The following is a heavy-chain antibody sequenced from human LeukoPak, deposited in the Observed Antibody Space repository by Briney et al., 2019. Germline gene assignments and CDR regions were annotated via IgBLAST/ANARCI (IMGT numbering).Heavy chain of an antibody. CDR1: GYTFTSYY. D-gene: IGHD3-10*01. J-gene: IGHJ4*02. CDR3: ARESGFYGSGSRY. V-gene: IGHV1-46*01. CDR2: INPSGGST. Sequence: GASVKVSCKASGYTFTSYYMHWVRHAPGQGLEWMGIINPSGGSTSYAQKFQGRVTMTRDMSTSTVYMELSSLRSEDTAVYYCARESGFYGSGSRYWGQGTLVIVSS.